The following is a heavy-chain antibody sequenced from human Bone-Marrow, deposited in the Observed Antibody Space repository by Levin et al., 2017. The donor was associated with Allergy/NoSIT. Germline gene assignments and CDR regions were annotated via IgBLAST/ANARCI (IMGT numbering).Heavy chain of an antibody. CDR2: IWYDGSNK. J-gene: IGHJ3*02. Sequence: GESLKISCAASGFTFSSYGMHWVRQAPGKGLEWVAVIWYDGSNKYYADSVKGRFTISRDNSKNTLYLQMNSLRAEDTAVYYCASASGLADDAFDIWGQGTMVTVSS. V-gene: IGHV3-33*01. CDR3: ASASGLADDAFDI. CDR1: GFTFSSYG. D-gene: IGHD3-3*02.